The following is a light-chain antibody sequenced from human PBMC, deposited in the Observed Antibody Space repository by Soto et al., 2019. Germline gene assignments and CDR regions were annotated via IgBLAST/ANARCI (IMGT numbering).Light chain of an antibody. CDR1: QSISNN. V-gene: IGKV3-15*01. Sequence: EIVKTQSPGTLSVSPGERATLSCRASQSISNNLAWYQQKPGQAPRLLIYAGSTRATGIPARFSGSGSEAEFTLTITSLQSEDFAVYSCQQYKNWPRGTFGQGTRLEIK. CDR2: AGS. CDR3: QQYKNWPRGT. J-gene: IGKJ5*01.